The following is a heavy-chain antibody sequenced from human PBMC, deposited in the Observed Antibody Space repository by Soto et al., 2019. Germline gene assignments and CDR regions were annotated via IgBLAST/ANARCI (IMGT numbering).Heavy chain of an antibody. CDR3: TRGAGAPWVRFDS. J-gene: IGHJ4*02. CDR1: GYSITSGFY. D-gene: IGHD3-22*01. V-gene: IGHV4-38-2*01. CDR2: ISYSAKT. Sequence: TLSLTCGVTGYSITSGFYWGWVRQSPGKRLGWIGSISYSAKTFYTPSLASRLSIAVDTSMNQFSLRLTSVTAADTALYYCTRGAGAPWVRFDSWGQGTLVTVS.